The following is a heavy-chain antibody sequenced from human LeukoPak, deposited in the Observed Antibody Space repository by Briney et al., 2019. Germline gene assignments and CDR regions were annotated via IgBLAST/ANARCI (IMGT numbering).Heavy chain of an antibody. CDR1: GFTFSGSA. D-gene: IGHD5-24*01. CDR3: TSPRRDGYNYVY. J-gene: IGHJ4*02. V-gene: IGHV3-73*01. CDR2: IRSKANSYAT. Sequence: GGSLRLSCATSGFTFSGSAMNWVRQASGKGLEWVGRIRSKANSYATAYAASVKGRFTISRDDSKNTAYLQMNSLKTEDTAVYYCTSPRRDGYNYVYWGQGTLVTVSS.